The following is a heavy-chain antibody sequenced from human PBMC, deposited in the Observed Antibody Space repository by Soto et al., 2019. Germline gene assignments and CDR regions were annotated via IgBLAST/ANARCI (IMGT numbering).Heavy chain of an antibody. CDR3: ARDGAAGHYYYYGMDV. J-gene: IGHJ6*02. V-gene: IGHV4-59*01. Sequence: SETLSLTCTVSGGSIISYYWSWIRQPPGKGLEWIGYIYYSGSTNYNPSLKSRVTISVDTSKNQFSLKLSSVTAADTAVYYCARDGAAGHYYYYGMDVWGQGTTVTVSS. CDR1: GGSIISYY. D-gene: IGHD6-13*01. CDR2: IYYSGST.